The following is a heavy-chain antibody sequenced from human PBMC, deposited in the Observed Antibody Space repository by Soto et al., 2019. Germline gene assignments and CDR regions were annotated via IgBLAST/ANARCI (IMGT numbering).Heavy chain of an antibody. J-gene: IGHJ6*02. D-gene: IGHD3-9*01. Sequence: PSETLSLTCAVSSSSISSGFYWGWIRQPPGKGLEWIGNIYHSGSTYYNPSLKSRVTISVDTSKNHFSLKLNSVTAADTAVYYCGRAFYDNAAGYYYALDFWGQGTTVTVYS. CDR2: IYHSGST. CDR1: SSSISSGFY. V-gene: IGHV4-38-2*01. CDR3: GRAFYDNAAGYYYALDF.